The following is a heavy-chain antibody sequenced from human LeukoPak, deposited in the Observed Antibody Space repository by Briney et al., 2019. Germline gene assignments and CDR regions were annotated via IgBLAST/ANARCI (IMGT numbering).Heavy chain of an antibody. D-gene: IGHD1-26*01. CDR1: VFTFGDYA. J-gene: IGHJ4*02. V-gene: IGHV3-49*04. Sequence: PGGSLRLSCTASVFTFGDYAMSWVRQAPGKGLEWVGLIRSKAYGGTTEYAASVKGRFTISRDDSKSIAYLQMNSLKTEDTAVYYCTRWPVGAVHWDQGTLVTVSS. CDR2: IRSKAYGGTT. CDR3: TRWPVGAVH.